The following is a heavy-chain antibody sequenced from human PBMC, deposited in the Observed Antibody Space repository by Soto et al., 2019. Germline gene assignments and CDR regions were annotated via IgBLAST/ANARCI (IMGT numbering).Heavy chain of an antibody. CDR2: ITSKTDGGTT. D-gene: IGHD6-6*01. CDR1: GFTFSNAW. V-gene: IGHV3-15*01. CDR3: TTDFGLAAPYYYHYGMDV. Sequence: EVQLVESGGGLVKPGGSLRLSCAASGFTFSNAWMSWVRQAPGKGLEWVGRITSKTDGGTTDYAATGKGRFTISRDDSKNTLYLHMNSLKTEDPAVYYCTTDFGLAAPYYYHYGMDVWGQGTTVTVSS. J-gene: IGHJ6*02.